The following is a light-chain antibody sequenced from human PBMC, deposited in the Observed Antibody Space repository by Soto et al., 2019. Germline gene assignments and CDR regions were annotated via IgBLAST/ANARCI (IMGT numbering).Light chain of an antibody. V-gene: IGLV1-47*01. J-gene: IGLJ2*01. CDR2: RSN. Sequence: QSVLIQPPSASGTPGQSVTISCSGSSSNIGSNDAFWYQQLPGTAPKLLIYRSNQRPSGVPDRFSGSKSGTSASLAISGLRSEDEADYYCASWDYSLSGVLFCGGTKLTDL. CDR3: ASWDYSLSGVL. CDR1: SSNIGSND.